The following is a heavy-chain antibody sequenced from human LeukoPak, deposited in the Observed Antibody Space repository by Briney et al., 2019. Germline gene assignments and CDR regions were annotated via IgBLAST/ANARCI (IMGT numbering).Heavy chain of an antibody. CDR3: ARDNYILTGYYNAFDI. V-gene: IGHV3-53*01. CDR2: IYDGGST. J-gene: IGHJ3*02. Sequence: GGSLRLSCAASGSTVSSCFMSWVRQAPGKGLELVSVIYDGGSTDYADSVKGRFTISRDNSKSTLYLQMNSLSAEDAAVYYCARDNYILTGYYNAFDIWGQGTLVTVSS. CDR1: GSTVSSCF. D-gene: IGHD3-9*01.